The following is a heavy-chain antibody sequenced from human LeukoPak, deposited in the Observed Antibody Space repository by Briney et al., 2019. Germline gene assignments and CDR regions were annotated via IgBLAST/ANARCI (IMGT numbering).Heavy chain of an antibody. D-gene: IGHD3-22*01. CDR1: GYTFTGYD. J-gene: IGHJ4*02. CDR3: ARGHWIYYDSSGYYPDY. CDR2: MNPNSGNT. Sequence: ASVKVSCKASGYTFTGYDINWVRQATGQGLEWMGWMNPNSGNTGYAQKFQGRVTMTRNTSMSTAYMELSSLRSEDTAVYYCARGHWIYYDSSGYYPDYWGQGTLVTVSS. V-gene: IGHV1-8*01.